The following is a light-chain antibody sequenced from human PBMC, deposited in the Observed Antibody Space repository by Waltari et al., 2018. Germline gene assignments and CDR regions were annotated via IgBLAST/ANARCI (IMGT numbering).Light chain of an antibody. CDR3: QQRSNWPPEIT. J-gene: IGKJ5*01. CDR2: DAS. Sequence: EIVLTQSPATLSLSPGERATLSCRASQSVRSYLAWYQHKPGQAPRLLIYDASNRATGIPARFSGSGSGTDFTLTISSLEPEDFAVYYCQQRSNWPPEITFGQGTRLEIK. CDR1: QSVRSY. V-gene: IGKV3-11*01.